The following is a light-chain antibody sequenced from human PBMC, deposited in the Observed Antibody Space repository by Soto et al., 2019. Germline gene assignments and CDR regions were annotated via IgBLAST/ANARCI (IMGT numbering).Light chain of an antibody. V-gene: IGLV2-14*01. Sequence: QSALTQPASVSGSPGQSITISCTGTSSDVGGYNYVSWYQQRPGKAPKLMICDVNIRPSGVSNRFSGSKSGDTASLNISGLQAEDEADYYCSSYSSTTTLIFGGGTKLTVL. CDR3: SSYSSTTTLI. J-gene: IGLJ2*01. CDR1: SSDVGGYNY. CDR2: DVN.